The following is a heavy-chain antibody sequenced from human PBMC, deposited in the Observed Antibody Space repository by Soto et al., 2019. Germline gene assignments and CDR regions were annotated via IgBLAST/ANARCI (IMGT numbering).Heavy chain of an antibody. J-gene: IGHJ6*02. V-gene: IGHV1-69*05. CDR1: GGSFTSFS. Sequence: LEQSGAEVRSPGSSVTISCKASGGSFTSFSIDWVRQAPGEALEWIGWVIRLSGKDRYSPTFQNRGTMTTDESANPAVLHLRRLTSDHTAVYFCGRGVTIFGSAPRDLPPDVWGQGTALIVSS. CDR3: GRGVTIFGSAPRDLPPDV. D-gene: IGHD3-10*01. CDR2: VIRLSGKD.